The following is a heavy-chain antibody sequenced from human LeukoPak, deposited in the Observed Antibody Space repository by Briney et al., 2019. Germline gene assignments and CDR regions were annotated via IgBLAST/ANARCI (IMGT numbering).Heavy chain of an antibody. J-gene: IGHJ6*03. V-gene: IGHV1-8*03. CDR2: MNPNSGNT. D-gene: IGHD3-3*01. CDR1: GYTFTSYD. Sequence: ASVKVSCKASGYTFTSYDINWVRQATGQGLEWMGWMNPNSGNTGYAQKFQGRVTITRNTSISTAYVELSSLRSEDTAVYYCARGPSVSTTFGVVTIGYYYMDVWGKGTTVTVSS. CDR3: ARGPSVSTTFGVVTIGYYYMDV.